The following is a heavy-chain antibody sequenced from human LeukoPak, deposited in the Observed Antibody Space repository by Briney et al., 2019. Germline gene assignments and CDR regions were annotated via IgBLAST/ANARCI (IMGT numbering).Heavy chain of an antibody. CDR1: GFTFSGSA. CDR3: AKDLGFGELLSDY. J-gene: IGHJ4*02. V-gene: IGHV3-73*01. D-gene: IGHD3-10*01. CDR2: IRSKANSYAT. Sequence: GGSLRLSCAASGFTFSGSAMHWVRQASGKGLEWVGRIRSKANSYATAYAASVKGRFTISRDDSKNTAYLQMNSLKTEDTAVYYCAKDLGFGELLSDYWGQGTLVTVSS.